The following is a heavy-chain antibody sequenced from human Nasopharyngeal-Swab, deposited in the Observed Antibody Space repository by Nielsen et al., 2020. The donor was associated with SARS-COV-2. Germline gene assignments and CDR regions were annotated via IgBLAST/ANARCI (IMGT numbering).Heavy chain of an antibody. J-gene: IGHJ6*02. CDR1: GFTFSSYA. V-gene: IGHV3-30*04. CDR3: ARGQNGQQLVPSYYYYDMDV. D-gene: IGHD6-13*01. Sequence: GESLKISCAASGFTFSSYAMHWVRQAPGKGLEWVAVISYDGSNKYYADSVKGRFTISRDNSKNTLYLQMNSLRAEDTAVYYCARGQNGQQLVPSYYYYDMDVWGQGTTVTVSS. CDR2: ISYDGSNK.